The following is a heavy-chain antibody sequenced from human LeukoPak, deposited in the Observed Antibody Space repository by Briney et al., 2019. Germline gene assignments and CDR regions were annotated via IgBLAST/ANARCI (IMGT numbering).Heavy chain of an antibody. Sequence: PSETLSLTCTVSGGSISSSSYYWGWIRQPPGKGLEWIGRIYTSGSTNYNPSLKSRVTMSVDTSKNQFSLKLSSVTAADTAVYYCARLDILTGFDYWGQGTLVTVSS. CDR2: IYTSGST. CDR1: GGSISSSSYY. J-gene: IGHJ4*02. D-gene: IGHD3-9*01. V-gene: IGHV4-39*07. CDR3: ARLDILTGFDY.